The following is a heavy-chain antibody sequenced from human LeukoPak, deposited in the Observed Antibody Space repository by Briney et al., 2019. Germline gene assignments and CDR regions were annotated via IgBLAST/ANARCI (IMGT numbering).Heavy chain of an antibody. CDR3: ARSPAGVWYFDL. J-gene: IGHJ2*01. D-gene: IGHD3-10*01. Sequence: ASVTLSLTCTVSGGSISSTSYYWGWIRQPPGKGLEWIGTIYYSGSTYYNPSLKSRVTISVDTSKNQFSLELSSVTAADTAVYYCARSPAGVWYFDLWGRGTLVTVSS. V-gene: IGHV4-39*01. CDR2: IYYSGST. CDR1: GGSISSTSYY.